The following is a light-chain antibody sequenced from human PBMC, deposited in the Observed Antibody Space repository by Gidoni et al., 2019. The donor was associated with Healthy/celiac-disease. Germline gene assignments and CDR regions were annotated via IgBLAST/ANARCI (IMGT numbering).Light chain of an antibody. CDR1: QSVSSY. J-gene: IGKJ4*01. CDR3: QQRSNWPRLT. V-gene: IGKV3-11*01. Sequence: EIVLTQSPATLSLSPGERATLSCRARQSVSSYLAWYQQKPGQAPRLLIYDASNRATGIPARFSGSGSGTDFTLTISSLEPEDFAVYYCQQRSNWPRLTFGGGTKVEXK. CDR2: DAS.